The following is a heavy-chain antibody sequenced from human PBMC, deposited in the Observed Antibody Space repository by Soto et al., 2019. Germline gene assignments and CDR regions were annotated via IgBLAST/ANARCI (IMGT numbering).Heavy chain of an antibody. Sequence: QVQLQESGPGLVKPSQTLSLTCTVSGGSISSGNYYWSWIRQPPGKGLEWIGFISYSGSTYYSTSRKSLVTLSVDTATSQFSLNLSFVTAADTAVYYWATMGTPATGLYFFDYWGQGSLVTVSS. D-gene: IGHD2-15*01. V-gene: IGHV4-30-4*01. J-gene: IGHJ4*02. CDR1: GGSISSGNYY. CDR2: ISYSGST. CDR3: ATMGTPATGLYFFDY.